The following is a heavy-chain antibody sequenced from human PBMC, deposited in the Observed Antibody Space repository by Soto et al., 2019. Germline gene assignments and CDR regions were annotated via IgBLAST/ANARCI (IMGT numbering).Heavy chain of an antibody. Sequence: QVQLVQSGAEVKKPGASVKVSCKASGYTFSDYYVHWVRQAPGQGLEWMGWINPYSGATNYAQKFQDWVTMTGDASVSTAYLELTTLVSEDTAVYYCARARANVAPNWFDPWGQGTLVIVSS. CDR3: ARARANVAPNWFDP. CDR2: INPYSGAT. D-gene: IGHD5-12*01. CDR1: GYTFSDYY. J-gene: IGHJ5*02. V-gene: IGHV1-2*04.